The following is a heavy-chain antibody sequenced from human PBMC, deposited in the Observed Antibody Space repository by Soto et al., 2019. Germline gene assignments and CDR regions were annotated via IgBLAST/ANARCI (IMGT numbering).Heavy chain of an antibody. J-gene: IGHJ3*02. CDR2: ISSSSSYI. V-gene: IGHV3-21*01. D-gene: IGHD3-9*01. CDR3: ARGYFGPKDAFDI. CDR1: GFTFSSYS. Sequence: EVQLVESGGGLVKPAGYLRLSCAASGFTFSSYSMNWVRQAAGKGLERVSSISSSSSYIYYADSVKGRFTISKDNAKNTLYLQMNSLRAEDTAVYYFARGYFGPKDAFDIWCQGTMVTVSS.